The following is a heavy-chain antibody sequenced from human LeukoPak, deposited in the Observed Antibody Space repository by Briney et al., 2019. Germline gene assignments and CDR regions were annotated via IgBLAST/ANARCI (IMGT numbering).Heavy chain of an antibody. J-gene: IGHJ4*02. D-gene: IGHD2-2*01. Sequence: GASVKVSCKASGYTFTSYGISWVRQAPGQGLEWMGWISAYNGNTNYAQRLQGRVTMTTDTSTSTAYMELRSLRSDDTAVYYCATIEIYQLPTDYWGQGTLVTVSS. CDR2: ISAYNGNT. V-gene: IGHV1-18*01. CDR3: ATIEIYQLPTDY. CDR1: GYTFTSYG.